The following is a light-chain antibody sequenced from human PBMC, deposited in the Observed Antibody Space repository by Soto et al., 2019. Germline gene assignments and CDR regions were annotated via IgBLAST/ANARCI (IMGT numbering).Light chain of an antibody. V-gene: IGLV1-44*01. CDR1: NSNIGSNT. CDR3: AAWDDSLNGRV. Sequence: QSVLTQPPSASGTPGQRVTISCSGSNSNIGSNTVNWYQQLPGTAPKLLIYYDNLRPSGVPDRISGSKSGTSASLPISGLQSDDEADYYCAAWDDSLNGRVFGTGTKVTVL. CDR2: YDN. J-gene: IGLJ1*01.